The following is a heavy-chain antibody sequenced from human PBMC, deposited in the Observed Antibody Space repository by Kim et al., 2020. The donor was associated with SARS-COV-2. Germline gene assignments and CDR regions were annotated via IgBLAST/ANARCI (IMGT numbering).Heavy chain of an antibody. CDR1: GGSISSYY. V-gene: IGHV4-59*13. CDR2: IYYSGST. D-gene: IGHD2-8*01. J-gene: IGHJ3*02. CDR3: ARAGGYCTNGVCYAHPGAFDI. Sequence: SETLSLTCTVSGGSISSYYWSWIRQPPGKGLEWIGYIYYSGSTNYNPSLKSRVTISVDTSKNQFSLKLSSVTAADTAVYYCARAGGYCTNGVCYAHPGAFDIWGQGTMVTVSS.